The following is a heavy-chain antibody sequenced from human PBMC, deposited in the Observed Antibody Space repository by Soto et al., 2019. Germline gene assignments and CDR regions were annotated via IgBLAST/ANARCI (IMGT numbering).Heavy chain of an antibody. D-gene: IGHD3-10*01. CDR2: IKQDGSEK. CDR1: GFTFSSYW. CDR3: ASDPYYYASGF. V-gene: IGHV3-7*03. Sequence: PGGSLRLSCAASGFTFSSYWMSWVRQAPGKGLEWVANIKQDGSEKYYVDSVKGRFTISRDNAKNSLYLQMNSLRAEDTAVYYCASDPYYYASGFWGQGTLVTVSS. J-gene: IGHJ4*02.